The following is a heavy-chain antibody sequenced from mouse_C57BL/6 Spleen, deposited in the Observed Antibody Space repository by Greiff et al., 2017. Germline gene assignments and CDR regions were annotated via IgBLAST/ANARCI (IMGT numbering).Heavy chain of an antibody. V-gene: IGHV5-6*02. D-gene: IGHD2-5*01. Sequence: EVKLVESGGDLVKPGGSLKLSCAASGFTFSSYGMSWVRQTPDKRLEWVATISSGGSYTYYPDSVKGRFTISRDNAKNTLYLQMSSLKSEDTAMYYCARLGRSNEGVDYAMDYWGQGTSVTVSS. CDR1: GFTFSSYG. CDR3: ARLGRSNEGVDYAMDY. CDR2: ISSGGSYT. J-gene: IGHJ4*01.